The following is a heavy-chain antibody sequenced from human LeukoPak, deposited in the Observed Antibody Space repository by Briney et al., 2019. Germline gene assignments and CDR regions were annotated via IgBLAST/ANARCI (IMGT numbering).Heavy chain of an antibody. CDR2: MNPNSGIT. D-gene: IGHD3-10*01. CDR3: ARGRGVLLWFGESFDY. CDR1: GYTFTSYD. J-gene: IGHJ4*02. Sequence: ASVKVSCKASGYTFTSYDINWVRQATGQGLEWMGWMNPNSGITGYAQKFQGRVTMTRNTSISTAYMELSSLRSEDTAVYYCARGRGVLLWFGESFDYWGQGTLVTVSS. V-gene: IGHV1-8*01.